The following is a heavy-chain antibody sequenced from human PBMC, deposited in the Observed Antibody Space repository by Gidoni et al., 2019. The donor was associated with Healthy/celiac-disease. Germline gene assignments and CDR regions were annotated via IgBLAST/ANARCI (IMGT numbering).Heavy chain of an antibody. Sequence: QVQLVQSGAEVKKPGASVKVSCKASGYTFTGYYMHWVRQAPGQGLEWMGWINPNSGGTNYAQKFQGRVTMTRDTSISTAYMELSRLRSDDTAVYYCASFGLIGNIVATNDAFDIWGQGTMVTVSS. J-gene: IGHJ3*02. CDR3: ASFGLIGNIVATNDAFDI. V-gene: IGHV1-2*02. CDR2: INPNSGGT. D-gene: IGHD5-12*01. CDR1: GYTFTGYY.